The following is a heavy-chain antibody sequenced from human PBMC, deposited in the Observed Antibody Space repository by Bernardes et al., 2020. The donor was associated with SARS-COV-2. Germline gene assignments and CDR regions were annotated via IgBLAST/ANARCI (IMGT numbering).Heavy chain of an antibody. CDR1: GYTFTSYG. CDR2: ISAYNGNT. V-gene: IGHV1-18*01. D-gene: IGHD2-2*01. CDR3: ARDDPQDIVVVPAANAFDI. Sequence: APSKDYCKASGYTFTSYGISWVRQAPGQGLEWMGWISAYNGNTTYAQKLQGRVTMTTDTSTSTAYMELRSLRSDDTAVYYCARDDPQDIVVVPAANAFDIWGQGTMVTVSS. J-gene: IGHJ3*02.